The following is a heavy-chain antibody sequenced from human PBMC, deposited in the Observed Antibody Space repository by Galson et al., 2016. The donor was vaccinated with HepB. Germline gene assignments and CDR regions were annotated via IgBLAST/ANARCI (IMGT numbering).Heavy chain of an antibody. CDR2: SYHSGIT. CDR3: AKTGHTSGWGRAFEV. V-gene: IGHV4-4*02. CDR1: SGSITSAYW. D-gene: IGHD6-19*01. Sequence: SETLSLTCVVSSGSITSAYWWTWFRQPPGKGLEWIGESYHSGITNFSPSLKSRVTIPIDKSKDQFSLRLTSVTAADTAVSYGAKTGHTSGWGRAFEVWGQGTKVIVSS. J-gene: IGHJ3*01.